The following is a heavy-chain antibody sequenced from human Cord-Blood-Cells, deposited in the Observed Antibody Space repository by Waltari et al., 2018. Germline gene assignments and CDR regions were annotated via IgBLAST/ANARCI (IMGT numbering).Heavy chain of an antibody. J-gene: IGHJ1*01. CDR1: GYSISSGYY. CDR2: IYHSGST. D-gene: IGHD6-13*01. Sequence: QVQLQESGPGLVKPSETLSLTCAVSGYSISSGYYWGWLRQPPGKGLEWIGSIYHSGSTYYNPSLKSRVTISVDTSKNQFSLKLSSVTAADTAVYYCARGGSSSWYEYVPPEHWGQGTLVTVSS. CDR3: ARGGSSSWYEYVPPEH. V-gene: IGHV4-38-2*01.